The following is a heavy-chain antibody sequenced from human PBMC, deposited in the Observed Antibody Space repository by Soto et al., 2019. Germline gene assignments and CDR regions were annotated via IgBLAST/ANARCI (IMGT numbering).Heavy chain of an antibody. V-gene: IGHV2-5*02. CDR2: IYWDDDK. J-gene: IGHJ1*01. D-gene: IGHD3-22*01. CDR1: GISLRTGGVG. Sequence: QITLKESGPTLVKPTQTLTLTCTSSGISLRTGGVGVGWIRQPPGKALEWLALIYWDDDKRYSPSLKNRLIITKDPSKNQVVVTMTNKDPEDTATYYCAHSLSGDLYENWGQGVLVTVSS. CDR3: AHSLSGDLYEN.